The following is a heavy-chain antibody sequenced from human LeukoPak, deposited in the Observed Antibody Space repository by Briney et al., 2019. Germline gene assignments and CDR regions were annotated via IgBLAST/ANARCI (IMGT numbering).Heavy chain of an antibody. D-gene: IGHD1-26*01. Sequence: GGSLRLSCAASGFIFSNYWMSWVRQAPGQGLEWVAIIKQDGSEKYYVDSVKGRFTISRDSAKNSLYLQMSSLRAEDTAVYFCARDKAAGSYYGSLFDPWGQGTLVTVSS. J-gene: IGHJ5*02. CDR2: IKQDGSEK. CDR1: GFIFSNYW. CDR3: ARDKAAGSYYGSLFDP. V-gene: IGHV3-7*01.